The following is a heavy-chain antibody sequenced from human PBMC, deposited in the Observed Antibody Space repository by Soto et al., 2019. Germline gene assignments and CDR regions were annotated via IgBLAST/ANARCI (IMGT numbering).Heavy chain of an antibody. CDR1: GFTFSDYW. J-gene: IGHJ6*02. D-gene: IGHD4-17*01. CDR3: ARGLRDYYGVDV. Sequence: EVQLVESGGGLVQPGGSLRLSCVPSGFTFSDYWMHWVRQAPGKGLVWVSRIKFDGSFTSHADSVKGRFTISRDNARNTVHLQMDSLRAEDTGVYYCARGLRDYYGVDVWGQGTTVTVSS. V-gene: IGHV3-74*01. CDR2: IKFDGSFT.